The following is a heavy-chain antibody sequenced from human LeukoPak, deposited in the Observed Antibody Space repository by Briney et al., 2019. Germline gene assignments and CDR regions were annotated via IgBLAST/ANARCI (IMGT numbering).Heavy chain of an antibody. V-gene: IGHV4-39*07. CDR3: ARAPIMIFGLNYHYMDV. Sequence: SETLSLTCAVSGDSINSNNYYWGWIRQTPGKGLEWIGSIYYSGTTYYNPSLRSRVTISFDTSRNQFSLRLRSVTAADTAVYFCARAPIMIFGLNYHYMDVWGKGTTVTVSS. J-gene: IGHJ6*03. CDR2: IYYSGTT. CDR1: GDSINSNNYY. D-gene: IGHD3/OR15-3a*01.